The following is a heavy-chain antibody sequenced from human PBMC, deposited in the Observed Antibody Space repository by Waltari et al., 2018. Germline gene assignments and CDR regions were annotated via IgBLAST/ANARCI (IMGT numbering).Heavy chain of an antibody. CDR1: GDSMSSTYW. J-gene: IGHJ4*02. V-gene: IGHV4-4*02. Sequence: QLQLQESGPGLVKPSGTLSLTCGVSGDSMSSTYWWSWVRQPPGKGLEWIGQVYGGGKTNYNPSFASRVTVALDTNNKQFSLTVTSATAAGTAVYYCARDRGRGLYLDSWGPGLLVTVSP. CDR3: ARDRGRGLYLDS. D-gene: IGHD5-12*01. CDR2: VYGGGKT.